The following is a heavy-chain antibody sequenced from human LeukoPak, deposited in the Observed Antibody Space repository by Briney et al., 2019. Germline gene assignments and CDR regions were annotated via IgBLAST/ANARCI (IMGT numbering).Heavy chain of an antibody. Sequence: SQTLSLTCAVSGGSFSSGGYPWSWIRQPPGKGLEWIGYIYHSGSTYYNPSLKSRVTISVDRSKNQFSLKLSSVTAADTAVYYCARTLTDAYFDYWGQGTLVTVSS. CDR2: IYHSGST. D-gene: IGHD1-20*01. J-gene: IGHJ4*02. V-gene: IGHV4-30-2*01. CDR1: GGSFSSGGYP. CDR3: ARTLTDAYFDY.